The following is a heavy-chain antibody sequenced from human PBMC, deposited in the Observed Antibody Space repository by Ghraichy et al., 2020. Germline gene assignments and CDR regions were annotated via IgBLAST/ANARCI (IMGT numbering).Heavy chain of an antibody. D-gene: IGHD6-13*01. V-gene: IGHV4-61*01. CDR1: GGSVSSGSYY. J-gene: IGHJ6*02. CDR3: ARDRQQLTHTYGMDV. CDR2: IYYSGST. Sequence: SETLSLTCTVSGGSVSSGSYYWSWIRQPPGKGLEWIGYIYYSGSTNYNPSLKSRVTISVDTSKNQFSLKLSSVTAADTAVYYCARDRQQLTHTYGMDVWGQGTTVTVSS.